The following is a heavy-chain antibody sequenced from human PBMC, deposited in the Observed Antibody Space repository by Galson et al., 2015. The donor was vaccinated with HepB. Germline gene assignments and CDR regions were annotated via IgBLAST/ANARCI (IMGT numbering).Heavy chain of an antibody. Sequence: SVKVSCKASGYTFTSYAMHWVRQAPGQRLEWMGWINAGNGNTKYSQKFQGRVTITRDTSASTAYMELSSLRSEDTAVYYCASTSGYCTGGVCYGQNWFDPWGQGTLVTVSS. CDR2: INAGNGNT. D-gene: IGHD2-8*02. CDR1: GYTFTSYA. J-gene: IGHJ5*02. V-gene: IGHV1-3*01. CDR3: ASTSGYCTGGVCYGQNWFDP.